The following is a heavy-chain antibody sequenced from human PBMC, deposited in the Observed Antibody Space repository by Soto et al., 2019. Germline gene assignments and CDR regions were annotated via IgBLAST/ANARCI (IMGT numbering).Heavy chain of an antibody. Sequence: EVQLVETGGGLIQPGGSLRLSCAASGFTVDNNYMSWVRQAPGKGLEWVSIIYPGYSTYYADFVKGRFTISRDNSKNTLYLQMNSLRAEDTAVYYCARAGTSSSWNYFNYWGQGTLVTVSS. CDR1: GFTVDNNY. CDR2: IYPGYST. CDR3: ARAGTSSSWNYFNY. D-gene: IGHD6-13*01. J-gene: IGHJ4*02. V-gene: IGHV3-53*02.